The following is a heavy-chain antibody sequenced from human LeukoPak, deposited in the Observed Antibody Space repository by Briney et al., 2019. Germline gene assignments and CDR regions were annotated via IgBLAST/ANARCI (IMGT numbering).Heavy chain of an antibody. CDR3: ARVLTMVRGVIILAYYFDY. D-gene: IGHD3-10*01. J-gene: IGHJ4*02. V-gene: IGHV3-66*01. Sequence: GDSLRLSCAASGFTVSSNYMSWVRQAPGKGLEWVSVIYSGGSTYYADSVKGRFTISRDNSKNTLYLQMNSLRAEDTAVYYSARVLTMVRGVIILAYYFDYWGQGTLVTVSS. CDR2: IYSGGST. CDR1: GFTVSSNY.